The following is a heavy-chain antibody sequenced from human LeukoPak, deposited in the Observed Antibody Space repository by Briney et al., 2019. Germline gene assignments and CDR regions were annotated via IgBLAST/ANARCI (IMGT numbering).Heavy chain of an antibody. CDR2: IYYSGSA. Sequence: PSETLSLTCSVSGGSMRSPTFYWAWIRQPPGKGLQWIGNIYYSGSAYYNPSLHSRVTISVDTSKNQFSLKLSSVTAADTAVYYCASMSRGVILGPNYYSYYMDGWGKGATVIVSS. V-gene: IGHV4-39*01. CDR1: GGSMRSPTFY. CDR3: ASMSRGVILGPNYYSYYMDG. J-gene: IGHJ6*03. D-gene: IGHD3-10*01.